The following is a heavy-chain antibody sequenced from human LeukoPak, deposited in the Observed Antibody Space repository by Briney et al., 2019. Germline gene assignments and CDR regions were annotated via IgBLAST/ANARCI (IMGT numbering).Heavy chain of an antibody. J-gene: IGHJ4*02. Sequence: ASVKVSCKASGYTFTSYDINWVRQATGQGLEWMGIINPSGGSTSYAQKFQGRVTMTRDTSTSTVYMELSSLRSEDTAVYYCARDDGGITMVRGVIIWGQGTLVTVSS. CDR1: GYTFTSYD. CDR2: INPSGGST. V-gene: IGHV1-46*01. D-gene: IGHD3-10*01. CDR3: ARDDGGITMVRGVII.